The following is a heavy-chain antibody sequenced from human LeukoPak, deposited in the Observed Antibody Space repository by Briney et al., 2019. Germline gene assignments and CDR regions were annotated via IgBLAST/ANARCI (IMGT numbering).Heavy chain of an antibody. CDR2: IYYSGST. J-gene: IGHJ6*02. V-gene: IGHV4-59*01. D-gene: IGHD6-19*01. CDR3: ARDKSSHYCYYGMDV. CDR1: GGSINSYY. Sequence: SETLSLTCTVSGGSINSYYWSWIRQPPGKGLEWIGCIYYSGSTNYNPSLKSRVTISVDTSKNQFSLKLSSVTAADTAVYYCARDKSSHYCYYGMDVWGQGTTVTVSS.